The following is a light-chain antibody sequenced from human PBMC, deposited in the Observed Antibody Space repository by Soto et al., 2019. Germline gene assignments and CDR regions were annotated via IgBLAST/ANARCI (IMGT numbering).Light chain of an antibody. J-gene: IGLJ2*01. CDR2: SNN. V-gene: IGLV1-44*01. CDR3: AAWDDSLNGHVV. Sequence: QSVLTQPPSASGTPGQRVTIFCSGSSSNIGRNTVNWYLHLPGTAPKLLIYSNNQRPSGVPDRFSGSKSGTSASLAISGLQSEDEADYYCAAWDDSLNGHVVFGGGTQLTVL. CDR1: SSNIGRNT.